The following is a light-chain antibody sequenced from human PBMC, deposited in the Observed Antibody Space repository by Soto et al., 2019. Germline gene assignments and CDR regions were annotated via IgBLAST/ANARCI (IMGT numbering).Light chain of an antibody. CDR3: LQHNTYPWT. J-gene: IGKJ1*01. CDR2: AAS. Sequence: DIQMTQSPSSLSASVGDRVIITCRASQGIGDDLGWYQQKPGKAPKRLIYAASSLQSGVPSRFSGSESGKDFTLTISRLQPDDFASYYCLQHNTYPWTFGPGTQVEVK. V-gene: IGKV1-17*01. CDR1: QGIGDD.